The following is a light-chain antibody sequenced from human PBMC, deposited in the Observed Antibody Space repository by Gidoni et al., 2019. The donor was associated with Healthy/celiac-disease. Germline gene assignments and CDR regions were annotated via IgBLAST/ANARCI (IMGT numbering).Light chain of an antibody. J-gene: IGKJ5*01. Sequence: EIVLTQSPATLSLSPGERATLSCRASQSVSSHLAWYQQQHGQAPRLLIYDASNRATGIPARFSSGGAGTDFTLTISSLEHEDFAVYYYQQRSNWPPITFGQGTRLEIK. CDR2: DAS. V-gene: IGKV3-11*01. CDR3: QQRSNWPPIT. CDR1: QSVSSH.